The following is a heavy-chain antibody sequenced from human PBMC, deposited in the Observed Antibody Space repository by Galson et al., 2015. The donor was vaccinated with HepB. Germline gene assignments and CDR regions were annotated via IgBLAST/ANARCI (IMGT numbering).Heavy chain of an antibody. CDR2: ISWNSGSI. V-gene: IGHV3-9*01. D-gene: IGHD3-3*01. CDR3: AKGGWSEYDLDY. CDR1: GFTFDDYA. Sequence: SLRLSCAASGFTFDDYAMHWVRQAPGKGLEWVSGISWNSGSIGYADSVKGRFTISRDNAKNSLYLQMNSLRAEDTALYYCAKGGWSEYDLDYWGQGTLVTVSS. J-gene: IGHJ4*02.